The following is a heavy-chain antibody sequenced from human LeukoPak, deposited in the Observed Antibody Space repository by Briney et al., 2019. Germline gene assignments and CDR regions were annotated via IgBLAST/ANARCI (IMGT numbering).Heavy chain of an antibody. CDR1: GFTFRSYS. V-gene: IGHV3-21*01. CDR3: ARDLRDYYYYGMDV. J-gene: IGHJ6*02. CDR2: ISSSSSYI. Sequence: TGGSLRLSCAASGFTFRSYSMNWVRQAPGKGLEWVSSISSSSSYIYYADSVKGRFTISRDNAKNSLYLQMNSLRAEDTAVYYCARDLRDYYYYGMDVWGQGTTVTVSS.